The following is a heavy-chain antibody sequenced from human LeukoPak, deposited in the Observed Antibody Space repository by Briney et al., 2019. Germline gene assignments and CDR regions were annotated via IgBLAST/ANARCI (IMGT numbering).Heavy chain of an antibody. CDR2: ISAYSGNT. CDR1: GYTFTTYG. Sequence: ASVKVSCKASGYTFTTYGTSWVRQAPGQGLEWMGWISAYSGNTNYAQKLQGRVTMTTDTSTSTAYMELRSLRSDDTAVYYCARDTPSYYGMDVWGQGTTVTVSS. J-gene: IGHJ6*02. CDR3: ARDTPSYYGMDV. V-gene: IGHV1-18*01.